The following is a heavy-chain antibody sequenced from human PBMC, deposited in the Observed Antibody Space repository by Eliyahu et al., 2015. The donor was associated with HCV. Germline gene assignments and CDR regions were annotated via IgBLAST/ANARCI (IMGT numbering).Heavy chain of an antibody. Sequence: EVQLLESGGGLVQPGGSLRLSCAASGFTFSSXAMXWVRQAPGKGLEWVSAISGSGGSTYYADSVKGRFTISRDNSKNTLYLQMNSLRAEDTAVYYCAKDPQYSSSWGNYYYYGMDVWGQGTTVTVSS. D-gene: IGHD6-13*01. CDR1: GFTFSSXA. CDR3: AKDPQYSSSWGNYYYYGMDV. J-gene: IGHJ6*02. CDR2: ISGSGGST. V-gene: IGHV3-23*01.